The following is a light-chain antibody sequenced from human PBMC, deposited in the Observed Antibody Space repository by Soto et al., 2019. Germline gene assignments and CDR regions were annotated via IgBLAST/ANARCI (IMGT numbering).Light chain of an antibody. V-gene: IGKV3-11*01. Sequence: EIVLTQSPATLSLSPGESATLSCRASQSVKSYLAWYQQKPGQAPRLLIYDASNRATGIPARFSGSGSGTDFTLTISSLEPEDFAVYYCHQRSNWPQTFGQGTKVEIK. CDR2: DAS. CDR3: HQRSNWPQT. J-gene: IGKJ1*01. CDR1: QSVKSY.